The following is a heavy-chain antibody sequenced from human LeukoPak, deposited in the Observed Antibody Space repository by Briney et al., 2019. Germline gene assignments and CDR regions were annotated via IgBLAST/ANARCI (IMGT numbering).Heavy chain of an antibody. Sequence: SETLSLTCTVSGGSISSSSYYWDWIRQPPGKGLEWIGSIYYSGSTYYNPSLKSRVTISVDTSKNQFSLKLSSVTAADTAVYYCARGRPLLRYRRGFVVDYWGQGTLVTVSS. CDR3: ARGRPLLRYRRGFVVDY. CDR2: IYYSGST. D-gene: IGHD3-9*01. CDR1: GGSISSSSYY. V-gene: IGHV4-39*07. J-gene: IGHJ4*02.